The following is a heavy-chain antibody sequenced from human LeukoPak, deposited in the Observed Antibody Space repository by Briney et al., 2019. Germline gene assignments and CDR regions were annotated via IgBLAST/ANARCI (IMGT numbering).Heavy chain of an antibody. V-gene: IGHV4-61*02. D-gene: IGHD6-19*01. CDR2: IYTSGSA. J-gene: IGHJ5*02. Sequence: SETLSFTCTVSGGSISTTIHYWSWIRQPAGKGLEWIGRIYTSGSANYNPSLKSRVTISVDKSKNQFSLKLSSVTAADTAAYYCARVVAAACRSIAVAGRFQCWFDPWGQGTLVTVSS. CDR1: GGSISTTIHY. CDR3: ARVVAAACRSIAVAGRFQCWFDP.